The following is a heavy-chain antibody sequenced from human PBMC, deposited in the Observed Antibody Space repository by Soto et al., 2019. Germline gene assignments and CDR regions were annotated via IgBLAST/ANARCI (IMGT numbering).Heavy chain of an antibody. J-gene: IGHJ6*02. V-gene: IGHV1-3*01. Sequence: QVQLVQSGAEVKKPGASVKVSCKASGYTFTSYAMHWVRQAPGQRLEWMGWINAGNGNTKYSQKFQGRVTITRDTSATTAYMELSSLRSEDTAVYYCAREAIAAAGPWTYYYYCMDVWGQGTTVTVSS. CDR1: GYTFTSYA. D-gene: IGHD6-13*01. CDR2: INAGNGNT. CDR3: AREAIAAAGPWTYYYYCMDV.